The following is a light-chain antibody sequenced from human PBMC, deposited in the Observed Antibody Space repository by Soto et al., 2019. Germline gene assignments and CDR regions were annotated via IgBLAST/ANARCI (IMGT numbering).Light chain of an antibody. CDR3: CSYAGSYTYV. CDR1: SSDVGGYNY. Sequence: QSVLTQPRSVSESPGQSVTISCTGTSSDVGGYNYVSWYQQHPGKAPKLMIYDVSKRPSGVPDRFSGSKSGNTASLTISGLQAEDEADYYCCSYAGSYTYVFGTGTKATVL. J-gene: IGLJ1*01. CDR2: DVS. V-gene: IGLV2-11*01.